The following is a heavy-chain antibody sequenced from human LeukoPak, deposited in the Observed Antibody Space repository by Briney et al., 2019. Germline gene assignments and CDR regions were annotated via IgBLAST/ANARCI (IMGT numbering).Heavy chain of an antibody. CDR1: GGSISGYY. J-gene: IGHJ4*02. D-gene: IGHD6-19*01. CDR3: ARSPAYSSGFDY. Sequence: SETLSLTCTVSGGSISGYYWSWIRQPPGKGLEWIGYIYYSGSTNYNPSLKSRVTISVDTSKNQFSLKLSSVTAADTAVYYCARSPAYSSGFDYWGQGTLVTVSS. CDR2: IYYSGST. V-gene: IGHV4-59*01.